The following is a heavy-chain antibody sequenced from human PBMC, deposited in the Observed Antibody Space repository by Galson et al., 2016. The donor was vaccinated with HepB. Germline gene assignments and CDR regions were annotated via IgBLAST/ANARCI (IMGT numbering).Heavy chain of an antibody. CDR3: SRVSALWWERYWYFDL. CDR1: GFFFRSHW. D-gene: IGHD1-26*01. CDR2: IHTDGSST. J-gene: IGHJ2*01. V-gene: IGHV3-74*01. Sequence: SLRLSCAASGFFFRSHWMHWVRQAPGKGLVWVSRIHTDGSSTTYADSVKGRFSISRDNAKTTLYLQMNSLRADDTAVYYCSRVSALWWERYWYFDLWGRGTLVTVSS.